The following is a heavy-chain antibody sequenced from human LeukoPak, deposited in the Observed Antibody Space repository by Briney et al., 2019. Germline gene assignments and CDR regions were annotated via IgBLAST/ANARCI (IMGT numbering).Heavy chain of an antibody. V-gene: IGHV3-23*01. CDR1: GFTFSSND. CDR2: ISDTGT. CDR3: AKDSTDYGDYFDY. D-gene: IGHD4-17*01. J-gene: IGHJ4*02. Sequence: GGSLRLSCAASGFTFSSNDMSWVRQAPGKGLEWVSVISDTGTYYADSVKGRFTISRANSKNTLYLQMNSLRAEDTAVYYCAKDSTDYGDYFDYWGQGTLVTVSS.